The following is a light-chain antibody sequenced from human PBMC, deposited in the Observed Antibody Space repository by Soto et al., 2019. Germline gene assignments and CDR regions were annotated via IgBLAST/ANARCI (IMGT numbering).Light chain of an antibody. J-gene: IGKJ5*01. CDR1: QSVSGN. V-gene: IGKV3-15*01. CDR2: GAS. Sequence: EIVMTQSPATLSVSPGERATLSCRASQSVSGNLIWYQQKPGQAPRLLLYGASTSATGIPARFSGSGCGTTFTLTTSSLQSEDVAVEYCQQYNNWPPITFGPGTRLDIK. CDR3: QQYNNWPPIT.